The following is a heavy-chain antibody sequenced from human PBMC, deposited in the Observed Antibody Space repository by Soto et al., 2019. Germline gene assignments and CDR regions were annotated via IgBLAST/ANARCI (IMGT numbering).Heavy chain of an antibody. J-gene: IGHJ5*02. V-gene: IGHV1-8*01. D-gene: IGHD2-2*01. CDR1: GYTFTSYD. CDR2: MNPNSGNT. CDR3: VRRMDYCSSTSCFGRYNWFDP. Sequence: QVQLVQSGAEVKKPGASVKVSCKASGYTFTSYDINWVRQATGQGLEWMGWMNPNSGNTGYAQKFQGRVTMTRNTSISTAYMELSSLRSEDTAVYYCVRRMDYCSSTSCFGRYNWFDPWGQGTLVTVSS.